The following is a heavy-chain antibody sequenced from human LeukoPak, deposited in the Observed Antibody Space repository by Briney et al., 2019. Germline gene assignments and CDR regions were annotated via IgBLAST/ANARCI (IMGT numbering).Heavy chain of an antibody. CDR2: IKSKTDGGTT. Sequence: GGSLRLSCAASGLTFSNAWMSWVRQAPGKGLEWVGRIKSKTDGGTTDYAAPVKGRFTISRDDSKNTLYLQMNSPKTEGTAVYYCTATTVTTFDYWGQGTLVTVSS. V-gene: IGHV3-15*01. CDR1: GLTFSNAW. CDR3: TATTVTTFDY. J-gene: IGHJ4*02. D-gene: IGHD4-17*01.